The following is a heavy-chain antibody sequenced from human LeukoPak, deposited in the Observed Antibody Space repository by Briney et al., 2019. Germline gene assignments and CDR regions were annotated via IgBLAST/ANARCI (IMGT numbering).Heavy chain of an antibody. J-gene: IGHJ5*02. CDR1: GGSISSYY. CDR3: ARALLRPWFDP. D-gene: IGHD4-17*01. V-gene: IGHV4-59*01. CDR2: IYYSGST. Sequence: PSETLSLTCTVSGGSISSYYWSWIRQPPGKGLEWIGYIYYSGSTNYNPSLKSRVTILVDTSKNQFSLKLSSVTAADTAVYYCARALLRPWFDPWGQGTLVTVSS.